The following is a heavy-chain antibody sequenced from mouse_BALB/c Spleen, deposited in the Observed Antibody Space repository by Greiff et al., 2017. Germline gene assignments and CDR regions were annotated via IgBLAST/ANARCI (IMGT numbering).Heavy chain of an antibody. CDR3: ASYYYGNYAMDD. CDR2: ISSGSSTI. Sequence: EVQGVESGGGLVQPGGSRKLSCAASGFTFSSFGMHWVRQAPEKGLEWVAYISSGSSTIYYADTVKGQFTISRDNPKNTLFLQMTSLRSEDTAMYYCASYYYGNYAMDDWGQGTSVTVSS. J-gene: IGHJ4*01. D-gene: IGHD1-1*01. CDR1: GFTFSSFG. V-gene: IGHV5-17*02.